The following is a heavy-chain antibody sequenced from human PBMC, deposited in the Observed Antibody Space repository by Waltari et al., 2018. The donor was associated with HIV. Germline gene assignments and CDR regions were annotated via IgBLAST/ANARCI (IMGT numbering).Heavy chain of an antibody. V-gene: IGHV4-34*01. CDR1: SGSFSGYY. CDR2: INHSGST. J-gene: IGHJ6*03. CDR3: ARERGTSLGYSYDYYYYYYMDV. Sequence: QVQLQQWGAGLLKPSETLSLTCAVYSGSFSGYYWSWIRQPPGKGLEWIGEINHSGSTNYNPSLKSRVTISVDTSKNQFSLKLSSVTAADTAVYYCARERGTSLGYSYDYYYYYYMDVWGKGTTVTVSS. D-gene: IGHD5-18*01.